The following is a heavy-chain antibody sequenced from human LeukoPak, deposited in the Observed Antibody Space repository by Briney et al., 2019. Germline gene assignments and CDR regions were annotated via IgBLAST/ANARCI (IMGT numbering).Heavy chain of an antibody. V-gene: IGHV3-23*01. Sequence: GGSLRLSCAASGFTFSSYAMSWVRQAPGKGLEWVSAISGSGGSTYYADSVKDRFTISRDNSKNTLYLQMNSLRAEDTAVYYCAKGLGIAAAGTYMDVWGKGTTVTVSS. CDR3: AKGLGIAAAGTYMDV. J-gene: IGHJ6*03. D-gene: IGHD6-13*01. CDR2: ISGSGGST. CDR1: GFTFSSYA.